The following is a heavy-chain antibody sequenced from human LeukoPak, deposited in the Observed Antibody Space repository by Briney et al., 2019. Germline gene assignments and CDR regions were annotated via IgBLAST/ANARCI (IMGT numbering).Heavy chain of an antibody. CDR3: ARVAEAGGGYFDF. CDR1: GFTFSDHY. CDR2: IRKKVNSYTT. D-gene: IGHD6-19*01. V-gene: IGHV3-72*01. Sequence: PGGSLRLSCAASGFTFSDHYMDWARQAPGKGLEWVGRIRKKVNSYTTEYAASVKGRFTISRDDSKNSLYLQMNSLKTEDTAVYYCARVAEAGGGYFDFRGQGTLVTVSS. J-gene: IGHJ4*02.